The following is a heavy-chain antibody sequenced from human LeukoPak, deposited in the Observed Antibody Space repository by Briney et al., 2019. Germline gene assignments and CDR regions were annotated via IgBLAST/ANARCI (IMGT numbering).Heavy chain of an antibody. Sequence: PGGSLRLSCAASGFTFDDYAMHWVRHAPGKGLEWVSLISWDGGSTYYADSVKGRFTISRDNSKNSLYLQMNSLRAEDTALYYCAKADSSGIDYWGQGTLVTVSS. CDR3: AKADSSGIDY. CDR1: GFTFDDYA. D-gene: IGHD6-19*01. CDR2: ISWDGGST. J-gene: IGHJ4*02. V-gene: IGHV3-43D*03.